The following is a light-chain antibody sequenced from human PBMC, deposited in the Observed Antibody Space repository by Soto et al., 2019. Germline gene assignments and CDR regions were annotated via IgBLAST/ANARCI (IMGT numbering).Light chain of an antibody. V-gene: IGKV1-5*03. J-gene: IGKJ1*01. Sequence: DIQMTQSPSTLSGPVGDRVTITCRASQTISSWLAWYQQKPGKAPKLLIYKAPTLKSGVTSRFGGSGSGTEFTLTISSLQPDDFATYSCQHYNSYSEAFGQGTKVELK. CDR1: QTISSW. CDR2: KAP. CDR3: QHYNSYSEA.